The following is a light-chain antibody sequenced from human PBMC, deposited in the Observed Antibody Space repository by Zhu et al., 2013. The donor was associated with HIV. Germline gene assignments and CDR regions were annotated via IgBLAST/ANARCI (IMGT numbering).Light chain of an antibody. CDR3: GTWDNSLNTVV. CDR2: DNN. CDR1: SSNIGNNY. Sequence: QSVLTQPPSVSAAPGQKVTISCSGSSSNIGNNYVSWYQQLPGTAPRLLIYDNNKRPSGIPDRFSGSKSGTSATLGITGLQTGDEADYYCGTWDNSLNTVVFGGGTKVTVL. V-gene: IGLV1-51*01. J-gene: IGLJ3*02.